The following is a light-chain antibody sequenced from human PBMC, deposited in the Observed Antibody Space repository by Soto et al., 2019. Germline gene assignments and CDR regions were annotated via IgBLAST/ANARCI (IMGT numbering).Light chain of an antibody. CDR2: DAS. Sequence: EIVLTQSPGTLSLSPGERATLSCGASQSVSSSYLAWYQQKHGLAPRLLIYDASSRATGIPDRFSGSGSGTDFTLTISRLEPEDFAVYYCQQYGSSPITFGQGTRLEIK. CDR3: QQYGSSPIT. V-gene: IGKV3D-20*01. J-gene: IGKJ5*01. CDR1: QSVSSSY.